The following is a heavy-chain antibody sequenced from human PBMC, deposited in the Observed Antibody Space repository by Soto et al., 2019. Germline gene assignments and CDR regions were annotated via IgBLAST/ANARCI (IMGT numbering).Heavy chain of an antibody. CDR1: GFTFSTYA. Sequence: GGSLRLSCAASGFTFSTYAMSWVRQAPGKGLEWVSVISGDGSSTYYADSVKGRFTISRDNSKNTLNLQMNSLRAEDTAVYYCAKQGRDIVVLRAANNYWGQGTLVTVSS. CDR2: ISGDGSST. J-gene: IGHJ4*02. D-gene: IGHD2-2*01. V-gene: IGHV3-23*01. CDR3: AKQGRDIVVLRAANNY.